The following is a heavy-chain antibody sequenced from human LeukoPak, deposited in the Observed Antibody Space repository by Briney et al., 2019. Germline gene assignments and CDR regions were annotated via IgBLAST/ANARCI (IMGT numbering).Heavy chain of an antibody. CDR1: GFTFSSYA. CDR2: VNSNGVST. CDR3: AVFSGGYKFDP. Sequence: GGSLRLSCSASGFTFSSYALHWVRQAPGKGLEYVSGVNSNGVSTNYADSVKGRITISRDNSNNTLHLQMSSLRGEDTAVYYCAVFSGGYKFDPWGQGTLVTVSS. D-gene: IGHD3-10*01. V-gene: IGHV3-64D*06. J-gene: IGHJ5*02.